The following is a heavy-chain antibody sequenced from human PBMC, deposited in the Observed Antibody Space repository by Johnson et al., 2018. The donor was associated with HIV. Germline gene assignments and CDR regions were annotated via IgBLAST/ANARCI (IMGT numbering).Heavy chain of an antibody. CDR1: GFTFSRYW. V-gene: IGHV3-74*01. J-gene: IGHJ3*02. Sequence: VQLVESGGGVVRPGGSLRLSCAASGFTFSRYWMHWVRQAPGKGLVWVSRINSDGSSTSYADSVKGRFTISRDNAKNTLYLQMNSLRAEDTAVYYCARDRATIFGVDDAFDIWGQGTMVTVSS. D-gene: IGHD3-3*01. CDR3: ARDRATIFGVDDAFDI. CDR2: INSDGSST.